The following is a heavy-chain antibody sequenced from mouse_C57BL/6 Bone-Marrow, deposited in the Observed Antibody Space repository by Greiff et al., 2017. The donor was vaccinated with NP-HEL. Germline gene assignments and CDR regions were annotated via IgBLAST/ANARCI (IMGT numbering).Heavy chain of an antibody. CDR3: ARGNYSNPYAMDY. CDR1: GFNIKNTY. J-gene: IGHJ4*01. V-gene: IGHV14-3*01. D-gene: IGHD2-5*01. Sequence: EVQLVESVAELVRPGASVKLSCTASGFNIKNTYMHWVKQRPEQGLEWIGRIDPANGNTKYAPKFQGKATITADTSSNTAYLQLSSLTSEDTAIYYCARGNYSNPYAMDYWGQGTSVTVSS. CDR2: IDPANGNT.